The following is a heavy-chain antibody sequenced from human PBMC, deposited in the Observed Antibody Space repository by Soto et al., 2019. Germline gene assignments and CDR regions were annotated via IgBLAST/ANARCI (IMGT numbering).Heavy chain of an antibody. J-gene: IGHJ5*02. CDR2: ISDSGGST. CDR1: GLAFSSHA. Sequence: GGSLRLSCAASGLAFSSHAMTWVRQAPGKGLEWVSSISDSGGSTSYAVSVKGRFAVSRDNSKNTLYLQMNSLRVEDTAVYYCAKAFGYSNTWYARNWFDPGGQETLVTVPS. V-gene: IGHV3-23*01. CDR3: AKAFGYSNTWYARNWFDP. D-gene: IGHD6-13*01.